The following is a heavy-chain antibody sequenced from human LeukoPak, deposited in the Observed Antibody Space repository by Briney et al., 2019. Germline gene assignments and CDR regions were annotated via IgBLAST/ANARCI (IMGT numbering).Heavy chain of an antibody. Sequence: PGGSLRLSCAASGFTFSSYAMNWVRQAPGKGLEWVANIKQDGSEQNYVDSVKGRFTISRDNAKNSLSLQMNSLRADDTAVYYCVRYRMVYDYTDARRDYWGQGTLVTVSS. D-gene: IGHD4-11*01. V-gene: IGHV3-7*03. CDR2: IKQDGSEQ. CDR1: GFTFSSYA. J-gene: IGHJ4*02. CDR3: VRYRMVYDYTDARRDY.